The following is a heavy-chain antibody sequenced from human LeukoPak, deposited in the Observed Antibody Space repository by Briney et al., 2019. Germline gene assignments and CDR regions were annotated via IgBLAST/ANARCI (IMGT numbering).Heavy chain of an antibody. J-gene: IGHJ4*02. Sequence: GASVKVSCKASGGTFSSYAISWVRQAPGQGLEWMGGIIPIFGTANYAQKFQGRVTITADKSTSTAYMELSSLRSEDTAVYYCAREFSLNYYDSSGYYAYYFDYWGQGTLVTVSS. CDR3: AREFSLNYYDSSGYYAYYFDY. D-gene: IGHD3-22*01. CDR1: GGTFSSYA. CDR2: IIPIFGTA. V-gene: IGHV1-69*06.